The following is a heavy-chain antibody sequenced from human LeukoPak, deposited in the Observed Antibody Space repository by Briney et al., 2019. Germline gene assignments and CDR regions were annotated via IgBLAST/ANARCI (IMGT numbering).Heavy chain of an antibody. J-gene: IGHJ2*01. CDR3: ARHGPGGYYDTSGYYVLYWYFDL. D-gene: IGHD3-22*01. Sequence: SPTLSLTCTVSAASVSSGSYFWTSIRHPARKGLELIGYIHYSGSTDYNPSTKSRVTISGDTSKHKLSLKLSSVTAADTAVYYCARHGPGGYYDTSGYYVLYWYFDLWGRGTLVTVSS. V-gene: IGHV4-61*01. CDR2: IHYSGST. CDR1: AASVSSGSYF.